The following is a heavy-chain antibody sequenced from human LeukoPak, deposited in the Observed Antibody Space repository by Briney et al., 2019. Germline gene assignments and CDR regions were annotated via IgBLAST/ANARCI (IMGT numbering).Heavy chain of an antibody. Sequence: PSETLSLTSTISGGAISAYYWNWIRQSPGKGLEWLGYIFYNGAINYNPSVQSRVSISVDTSKNQFSLSLSSVTAADTAVYFCARGGPGSGHYFYMDVWGRGTTVTVSS. CDR1: GGAISAYY. CDR3: ARGGPGSGHYFYMDV. V-gene: IGHV4-59*01. J-gene: IGHJ6*03. CDR2: IFYNGAI. D-gene: IGHD1-14*01.